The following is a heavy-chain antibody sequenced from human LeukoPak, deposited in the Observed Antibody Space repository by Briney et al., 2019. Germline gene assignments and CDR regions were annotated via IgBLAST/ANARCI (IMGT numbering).Heavy chain of an antibody. V-gene: IGHV1-18*01. CDR3: ARDQEYYDSSELEDDAFDI. Sequence: ASVKVTCKASGYTFTSYGISWVRQAPGQGLEWMGWISAYNGNTNYAQKLQGRVTMTTDTSTSTAYMELRSLRSDDTAVYYCARDQEYYDSSELEDDAFDIWGQGTMVTVSS. D-gene: IGHD3-22*01. CDR2: ISAYNGNT. J-gene: IGHJ3*02. CDR1: GYTFTSYG.